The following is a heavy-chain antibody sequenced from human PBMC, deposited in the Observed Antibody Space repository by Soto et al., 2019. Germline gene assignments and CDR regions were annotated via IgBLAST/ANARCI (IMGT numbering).Heavy chain of an antibody. D-gene: IGHD2-21*02. CDR1: CGSISSYY. CDR3: ARHPSDFWFDP. CDR2: IYYSGST. J-gene: IGHJ5*02. V-gene: IGHV4-59*08. Sequence: TSKTLSVTWAFSCGSISSYYLSLIRQPPGKGLEWIGYIYYSGSTNYNPSLKSRVTISVDTSKNQFSLKLSSVTAADTAVYYCARHPSDFWFDPWGQGTLVTVSS.